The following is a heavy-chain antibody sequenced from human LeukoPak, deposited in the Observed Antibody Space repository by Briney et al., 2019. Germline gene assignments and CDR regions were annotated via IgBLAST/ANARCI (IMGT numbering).Heavy chain of an antibody. CDR3: ARQIGVSIDY. CDR2: IRFDGSNE. D-gene: IGHD5/OR15-5a*01. Sequence: GGSLRLSCAASRFTFSNFDMHWVRQAPGKGLEWVTFIRFDGSNEYYADSVRGRFTISRENSKNTLYLQMSSLRPEDTAVYYRARQIGVSIDYWGQGTLVTVSS. J-gene: IGHJ4*02. CDR1: RFTFSNFD. V-gene: IGHV3-30*02.